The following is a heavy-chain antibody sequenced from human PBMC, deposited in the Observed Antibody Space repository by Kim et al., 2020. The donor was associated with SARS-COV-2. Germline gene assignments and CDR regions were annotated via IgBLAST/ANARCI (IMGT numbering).Heavy chain of an antibody. CDR3: ARRDLEGYIVVVPAAIQNYYYYYGMDV. CDR2: IIPIFGTA. Sequence: SVKVSCKASGGTFSSYAISWVRQAPGQGLEWMGGIIPIFGTANYAQKFQGRVTITADESTSTAYMELSSLRSEDTAVYYCARRDLEGYIVVVPAAIQNYYYYYGMDVWGQGTTVTVSS. CDR1: GGTFSSYA. J-gene: IGHJ6*02. V-gene: IGHV1-69*13. D-gene: IGHD2-2*02.